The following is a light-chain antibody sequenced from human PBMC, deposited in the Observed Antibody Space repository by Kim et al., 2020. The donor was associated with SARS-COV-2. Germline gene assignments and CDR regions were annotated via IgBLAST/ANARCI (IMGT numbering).Light chain of an antibody. Sequence: QAVVTQEPSLTVSPGGTVTLTCGSSTGTVTSGHFPYWIQQKPGQAPRTLIYDTTTKHSWTPDRFSGSLLGGKAALTLSGAQPEDEGDYYCLLAYNGAPVVFCGGTQLTVL. CDR3: LLAYNGAPVV. CDR2: DTT. J-gene: IGLJ2*01. V-gene: IGLV7-46*01. CDR1: TGTVTSGHF.